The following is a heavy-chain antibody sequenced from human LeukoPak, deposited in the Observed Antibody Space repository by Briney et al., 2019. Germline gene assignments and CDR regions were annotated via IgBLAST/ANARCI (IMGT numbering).Heavy chain of an antibody. V-gene: IGHV3-74*01. D-gene: IGHD2-15*01. CDR2: IKSDERTT. CDR1: GLSFSSYW. J-gene: IGHJ4*02. Sequence: GGSLRLSCAASGLSFSSYWMHWVRQVPGKGLVWVSFIKSDERTTAYADSVKGRFSISRDNAKNTLDLQMNSLRAEDTAVYYCAKESVVAAYDYWGQGTLVTVSS. CDR3: AKESVVAAYDY.